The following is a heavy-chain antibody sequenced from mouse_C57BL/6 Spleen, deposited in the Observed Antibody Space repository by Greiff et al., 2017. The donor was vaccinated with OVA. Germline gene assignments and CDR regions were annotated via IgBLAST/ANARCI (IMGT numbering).Heavy chain of an antibody. V-gene: IGHV1-82*01. CDR3: ASRGDYDYDRCAC. Sequence: QVQLQQSGPELVKPGASVKISCKASGYAFSSSWMNWVKQRPGKGLEWIGRIYPGDGDTNYNGKFKGKATLTADKSSSTAYMQLSSLTSEDSAVYVGASRGDYDYDRCACWGQGTLVTVSA. CDR2: IYPGDGDT. D-gene: IGHD2-4*01. CDR1: GYAFSSSW. J-gene: IGHJ3*01.